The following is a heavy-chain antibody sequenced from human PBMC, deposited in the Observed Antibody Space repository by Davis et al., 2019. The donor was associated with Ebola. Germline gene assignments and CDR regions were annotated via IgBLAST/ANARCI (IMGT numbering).Heavy chain of an antibody. CDR3: ASGDGRGSSYDMDV. CDR2: IKQDGSEK. V-gene: IGHV3-7*03. CDR1: GFTFSRYW. D-gene: IGHD5-12*01. Sequence: GESLKISCAASGFTFSRYWMTWVRQAPGKGLEWVANIKQDGSEKYYVDSVKGRFTISRDNAKNSLFLQMNSLRAEDTALYYCASGDGRGSSYDMDVWGQGTTVTVSS. J-gene: IGHJ6*02.